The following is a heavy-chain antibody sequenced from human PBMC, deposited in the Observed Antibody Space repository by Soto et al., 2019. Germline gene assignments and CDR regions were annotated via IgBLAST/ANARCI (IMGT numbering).Heavy chain of an antibody. CDR1: GDSIGLGCYY. V-gene: IGHV4-31*03. Sequence: TLSLTRSVAGDSIGLGCYYLKWKSQHPGKGLEWIGYIYYSGSTYYNPSLKSRVTISVDTSKNQFSLKLSSVTAADTAVYYCAREPGYSDGVQGYYCVQGTLVTVSS. CDR3: AREPGYSDGVQGYY. J-gene: IGHJ4*02. D-gene: IGHD5-18*01. CDR2: IYYSGST.